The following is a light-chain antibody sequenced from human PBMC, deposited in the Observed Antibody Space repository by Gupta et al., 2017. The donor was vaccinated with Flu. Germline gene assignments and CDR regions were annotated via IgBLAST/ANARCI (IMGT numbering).Light chain of an antibody. CDR1: QSVSSSY. J-gene: IGKJ5*01. Sequence: EIVLTQSPGTLSLSPGERATLSCRASQSVSSSYLAWYQQKPGQAPRPLIYGASSRATGIPDRFSGSGSGTDFTLTISRLEPEDFAVYYCQQYGSSQSITFGQGTRLEIK. CDR3: QQYGSSQSIT. CDR2: GAS. V-gene: IGKV3-20*01.